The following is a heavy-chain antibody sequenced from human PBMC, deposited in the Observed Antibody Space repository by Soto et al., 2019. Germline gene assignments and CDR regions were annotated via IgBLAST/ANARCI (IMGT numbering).Heavy chain of an antibody. D-gene: IGHD1-26*01. CDR3: AMLGAPGY. CDR1: GFTFDDNA. J-gene: IGHJ4*02. V-gene: IGHV3-9*01. Sequence: GGSLRLSCAVSGFTFDDNAMHWVRQAPEKGLEWVSGINWKSDIGYADSVKGRFTISRDNAKNSLYLQMNSLRAEDTAVYYCAMLGAPGYWGQGTLVTVSS. CDR2: INWKSDI.